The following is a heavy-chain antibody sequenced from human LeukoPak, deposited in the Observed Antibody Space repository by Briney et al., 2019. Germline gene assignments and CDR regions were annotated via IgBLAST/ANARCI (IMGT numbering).Heavy chain of an antibody. J-gene: IGHJ4*02. CDR1: GFTFSSYS. V-gene: IGHV3-21*01. CDR3: ARVGYIDEGIDY. CDR2: ISSSSSYI. D-gene: IGHD5-24*01. Sequence: GGSLRLSCAASGFTFSSYSMNWVRQAPGKGLEWVSSISSSSSYIYYADSVKGRFTISRDNAKNSLYLQMNSLRAEDTAVYYCARVGYIDEGIDYWGQGTLVTVSS.